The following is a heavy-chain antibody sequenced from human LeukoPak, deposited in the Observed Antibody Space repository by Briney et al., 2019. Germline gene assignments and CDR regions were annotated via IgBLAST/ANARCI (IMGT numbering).Heavy chain of an antibody. V-gene: IGHV4-61*02. J-gene: IGHJ4*02. CDR2: IYTSGST. Sequence: SQTLSLTCTVSGGSIGSGSYYWSWIRQPAGKGLEWIGRIYTSGSTNYNPSLKSRVTISIDTSKNQFSLKLSSVTAADTAVYYCAKFGQVAGTGGDYWGQGTLVTVSS. D-gene: IGHD6-19*01. CDR1: GGSIGSGSYY. CDR3: AKFGQVAGTGGDY.